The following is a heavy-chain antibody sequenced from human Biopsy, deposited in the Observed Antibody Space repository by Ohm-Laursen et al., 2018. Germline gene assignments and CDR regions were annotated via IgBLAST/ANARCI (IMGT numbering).Heavy chain of an antibody. Sequence: SLRLSCTASGFTFDDFGMHWVRQAPGKGLEWVSSISWNGGSSGYADSVKGRFTISRDNARKSLYLQMNSLRPEDTALYYCAKDISIGGFAISYYYGMDVWGQGTPVTVSS. D-gene: IGHD2-21*01. CDR3: AKDISIGGFAISYYYGMDV. CDR1: GFTFDDFG. V-gene: IGHV3-9*01. J-gene: IGHJ6*02. CDR2: ISWNGGSS.